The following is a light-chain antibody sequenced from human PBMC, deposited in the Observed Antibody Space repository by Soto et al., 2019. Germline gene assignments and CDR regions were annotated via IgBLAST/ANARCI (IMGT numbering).Light chain of an antibody. Sequence: QSVLTQPPSASGTPGQRVTISCSGSSSNIGSNTVNWYQHFPGTAPKLLISSNNQRPSGVPDRFSGSKSGTSASLAISGLQSEDEADYYCAAWDDSLNGAVFGGGTQLTVL. CDR3: AAWDDSLNGAV. V-gene: IGLV1-44*01. CDR2: SNN. J-gene: IGLJ7*01. CDR1: SSNIGSNT.